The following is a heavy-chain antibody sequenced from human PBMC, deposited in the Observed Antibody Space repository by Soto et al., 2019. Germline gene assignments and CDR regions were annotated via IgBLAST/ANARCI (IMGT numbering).Heavy chain of an antibody. CDR1: GYTFTSYA. V-gene: IGHV1-3*01. CDR2: INAGNGNT. D-gene: IGHD5-12*01. CDR3: ARLREYSGYDKGFDAFDI. J-gene: IGHJ3*02. Sequence: ASVKVSCKASGYTFTSYAMHWVRQAPGQRLEWMGWINAGNGNTKYSQKFQGRVTITRDTSASTAYMELSSLRSEDTAVYYCARLREYSGYDKGFDAFDIWGQGTMVTVSS.